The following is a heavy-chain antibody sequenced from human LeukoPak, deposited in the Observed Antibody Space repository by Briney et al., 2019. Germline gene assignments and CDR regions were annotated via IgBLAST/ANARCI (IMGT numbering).Heavy chain of an antibody. CDR1: GFTFSSYW. J-gene: IGHJ4*02. CDR2: ISWNSGSI. CDR3: AKDSVGRLAVAGTSDY. Sequence: PGGSLRLSCAASGFTFSSYWMHWVRQAPGKGLEWVSGISWNSGSIGYADSVKGRFTISRDNAKNSLYLQMNSLRAEDTALYYCAKDSVGRLAVAGTSDYWGQGTLVTVSS. D-gene: IGHD6-19*01. V-gene: IGHV3-9*01.